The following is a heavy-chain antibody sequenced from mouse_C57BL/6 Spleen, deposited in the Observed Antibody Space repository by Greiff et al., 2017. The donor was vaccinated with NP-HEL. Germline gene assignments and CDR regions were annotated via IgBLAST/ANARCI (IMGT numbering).Heavy chain of an antibody. CDR3: TLSECPYDFDY. J-gene: IGHJ2*01. CDR2: IDPEDGDT. D-gene: IGHD6-1*01. V-gene: IGHV14-1*01. CDR1: GFNFKDYY. Sequence: VQLQQSGAELVRPGASVKLSCTASGFNFKDYYMHWVKQRPEQGLEWIGRIDPEDGDTEYAPKFQGKATLTADTSSTTAYLRLSSLTSEDAAVYYCTLSECPYDFDYWGQGTTLTVSS.